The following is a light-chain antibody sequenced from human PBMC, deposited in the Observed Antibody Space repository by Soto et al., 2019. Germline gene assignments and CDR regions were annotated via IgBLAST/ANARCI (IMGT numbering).Light chain of an antibody. V-gene: IGKV1-5*03. CDR2: KAS. CDR3: QQYNSDSPLT. Sequence: DIQVTQSASTLSASVGDRVTITCRASQSISSWLAWYQQKPGKAAKLLIYKASSLESGVPSRFSGSGSGTEFTLTISSLQPDDFAPYYSQQYNSDSPLTFGRGTKV. CDR1: QSISSW. J-gene: IGKJ4*01.